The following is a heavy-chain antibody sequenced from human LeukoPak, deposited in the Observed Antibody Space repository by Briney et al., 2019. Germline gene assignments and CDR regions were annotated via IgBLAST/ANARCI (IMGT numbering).Heavy chain of an antibody. CDR1: GYTFTSYY. Sequence: ASVKVSCKTSGYTFTSYYMHWVRQAPGQGLEWMGTINPSGGSTSYAQKFQGRVTVTRDTSTSTVYMELSSLRSEDTAVYYCARGDSGSYRVSLWGQGTLVTVSS. CDR3: ARGDSGSYRVSL. J-gene: IGHJ4*02. CDR2: INPSGGST. V-gene: IGHV1-46*01. D-gene: IGHD1-26*01.